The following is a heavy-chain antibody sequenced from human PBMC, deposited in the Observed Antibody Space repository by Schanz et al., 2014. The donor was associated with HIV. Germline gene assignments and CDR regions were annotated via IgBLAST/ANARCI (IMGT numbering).Heavy chain of an antibody. D-gene: IGHD4-17*01. CDR1: GFTFSNYA. J-gene: IGHJ6*02. V-gene: IGHV3-33*03. CDR2: IWNDGTSK. Sequence: QVHLVGSGGGVVQPGTSLRLSCAASGFTFSNYAIHWVRQAPGKGLEGVTLIWNDGTSKYYADSVKGRFTISRDASKNALYLQMNSLRAEDTAVYYCAKGARAHKVTTGVDVWGPGTTVTVSS. CDR3: AKGARAHKVTTGVDV.